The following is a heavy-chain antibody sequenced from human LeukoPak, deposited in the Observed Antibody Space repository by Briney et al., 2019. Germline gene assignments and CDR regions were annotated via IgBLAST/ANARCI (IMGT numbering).Heavy chain of an antibody. V-gene: IGHV1-69*13. D-gene: IGHD2-21*02. Sequence: GASVKVSCKASGYTFTNYGISWVRQAPGQGLEWMGGIIPIFGTANYAQKFQGRVTITADESTSTAYMELSSLRSEDTAVYYCARGPGQYCGGDCYEQIDYWGQGTLVTVSS. J-gene: IGHJ4*02. CDR2: IIPIFGTA. CDR3: ARGPGQYCGGDCYEQIDY. CDR1: GYTFTNYG.